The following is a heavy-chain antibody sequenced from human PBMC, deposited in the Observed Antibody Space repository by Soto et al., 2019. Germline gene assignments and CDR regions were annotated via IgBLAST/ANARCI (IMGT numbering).Heavy chain of an antibody. CDR3: VKHETINWY. CDR1: RFTFGYNP. V-gene: IGHV3-9*01. Sequence: QPGWSLRLSGAAARFTFGYNPVHRLRHVPGKGLEWVSGINWNSGSIGYGDSVKGRFAISRDNAKNSLHLQTNSLSAQDKAFYYCVKHETINWY. J-gene: IGHJ2*01. CDR2: INWNSGSI.